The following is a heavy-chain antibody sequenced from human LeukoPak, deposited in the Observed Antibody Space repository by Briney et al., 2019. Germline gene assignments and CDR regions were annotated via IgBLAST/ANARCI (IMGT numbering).Heavy chain of an antibody. CDR1: GFTFSSYA. CDR3: VRIAVAGTGDY. Sequence: PGGSLRLSCAASGFTFSSYAMHWVRQAPGKGLEYVSAISSNGGSTYYANSVRGRFTISRDNSKNTLYLQMGSLRAEDMAVYYCVRIAVAGTGDYWGQGTLVTVSS. D-gene: IGHD6-19*01. V-gene: IGHV3-64*01. CDR2: ISSNGGST. J-gene: IGHJ4*02.